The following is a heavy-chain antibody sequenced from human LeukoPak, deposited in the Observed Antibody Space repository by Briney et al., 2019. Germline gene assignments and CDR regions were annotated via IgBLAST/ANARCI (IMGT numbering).Heavy chain of an antibody. J-gene: IGHJ4*02. CDR3: AKDLPYYYDSSGPGDYFGY. Sequence: GGSLILSCAASGFNFSCYVMSWVRQAPGKGLEWVSAISGSGGSTYYAASVRGRFTISRDNSKNTLYLQINSLRAEDTAVYYCAKDLPYYYDSSGPGDYFGYWGQGTLVTVSS. CDR1: GFNFSCYV. D-gene: IGHD3-22*01. CDR2: ISGSGGST. V-gene: IGHV3-23*01.